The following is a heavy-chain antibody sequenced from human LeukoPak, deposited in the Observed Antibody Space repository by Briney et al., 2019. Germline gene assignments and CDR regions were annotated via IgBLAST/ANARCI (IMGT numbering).Heavy chain of an antibody. Sequence: PGGSLRLSCAASGFTFSSYAMSWVRQAPGKGLEWVSAISGSGGSTYYADSVKGRFTISRDNSKNALYLQMNSLRAEDTAAYYCAVITMIVVVITTFDYWGQGTLVTVSS. CDR1: GFTFSSYA. CDR3: AVITMIVVVITTFDY. D-gene: IGHD3-22*01. V-gene: IGHV3-23*01. J-gene: IGHJ4*02. CDR2: ISGSGGST.